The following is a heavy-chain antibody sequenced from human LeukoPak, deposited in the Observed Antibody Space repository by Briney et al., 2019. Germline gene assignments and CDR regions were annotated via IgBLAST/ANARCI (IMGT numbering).Heavy chain of an antibody. CDR1: GGSISSYY. CDR2: IYTSGST. Sequence: KPSETLSLTCTVSGGSISSYYWSWIRQPAGKGLEWIGRIYTSGSTNYNPSLKGRVTMSVDTSKNQFSLKLSSVTAADTAVYYCARESTYYYDSSGYSNWFDPWGQGTLVTVSS. D-gene: IGHD3-22*01. V-gene: IGHV4-4*07. CDR3: ARESTYYYDSSGYSNWFDP. J-gene: IGHJ5*02.